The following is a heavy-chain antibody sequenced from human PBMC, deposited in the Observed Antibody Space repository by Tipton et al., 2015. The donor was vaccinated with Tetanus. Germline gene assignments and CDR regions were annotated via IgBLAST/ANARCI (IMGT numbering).Heavy chain of an antibody. CDR3: ARRPECRGGTCHWYFDP. CDR1: GVSIKRSSFY. D-gene: IGHD2-15*01. V-gene: IGHV4-39*01. J-gene: IGHJ2*01. Sequence: TLSLTCAVSGVSIKRSSFYWGWIRQAPGRGLEWIGSINYSGTTYYSPPLKNQATISVDTSKNQLSLKITSVTADDTSVHYCARRPECRGGTCHWYFDPWGPGALVTVSS. CDR2: INYSGTT.